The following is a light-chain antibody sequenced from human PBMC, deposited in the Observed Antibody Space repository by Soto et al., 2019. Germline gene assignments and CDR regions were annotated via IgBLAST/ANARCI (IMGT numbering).Light chain of an antibody. CDR3: QQYGSSLFT. CDR2: GAS. J-gene: IGKJ3*01. Sequence: EIVLTQSPGTLSLSPGEGATLSCRASQSVSSSYLAWYQQKPGQAPRLLIYGASSRATAIPDRFSGSGSGTDFTLTISRLEPEDFAVYYCQQYGSSLFTFGPGTKWISN. V-gene: IGKV3-20*01. CDR1: QSVSSSY.